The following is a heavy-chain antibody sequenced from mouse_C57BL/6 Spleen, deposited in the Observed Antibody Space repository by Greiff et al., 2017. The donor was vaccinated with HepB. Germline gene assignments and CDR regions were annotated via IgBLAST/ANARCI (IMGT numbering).Heavy chain of an antibody. CDR3: TRQEDGNSYTV. CDR1: GFSFSSYV. J-gene: IGHJ1*01. Sequence: XQXVESGEVLVKPGGSLKPSCSASGFSFSSYVISWVRQTPEHRPEWVAYISSGGDYIYYADSVKCRFTISRHYARNTLYLQMSSLMSKDTAMYYCTRQEDGNSYTVWGSVSTVTISS. V-gene: IGHV5S21*01. D-gene: IGHD1-1*01. CDR2: ISSGGDYI.